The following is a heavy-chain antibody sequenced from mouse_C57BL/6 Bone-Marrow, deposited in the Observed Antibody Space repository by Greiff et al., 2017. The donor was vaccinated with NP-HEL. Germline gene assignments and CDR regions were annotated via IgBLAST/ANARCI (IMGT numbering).Heavy chain of an antibody. J-gene: IGHJ2*01. D-gene: IGHD1-1*01. V-gene: IGHV5-4*03. CDR2: ISDGGSYT. Sequence: EVKLMESGGGLVKPGGSLKLSCAASGFTFSSYAMSWVRQTPEKRLEWVATISDGGSYTYYPDNVKGRFTISRDNAKNNLYLQMSHMKSEDTAMYYCARRDYYGSSYSLYFDYWGKGTTLTVAS. CDR1: GFTFSSYA. CDR3: ARRDYYGSSYSLYFDY.